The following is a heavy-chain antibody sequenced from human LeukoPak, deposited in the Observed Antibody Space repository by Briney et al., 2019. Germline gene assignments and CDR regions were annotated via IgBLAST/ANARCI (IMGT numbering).Heavy chain of an antibody. J-gene: IGHJ4*02. CDR1: GFTFSSYS. V-gene: IGHV3-21*01. Sequence: GGSLRLSCAASGFTFSSYSMNWVRQAPGKGLGWVSSISSSSSYIYYADSVKGRFTISRDNAKNSLYLQMNSLRAEDTAVYYCARAPPSAENFDYWGQGTLVTVSS. D-gene: IGHD1-14*01. CDR3: ARAPPSAENFDY. CDR2: ISSSSSYI.